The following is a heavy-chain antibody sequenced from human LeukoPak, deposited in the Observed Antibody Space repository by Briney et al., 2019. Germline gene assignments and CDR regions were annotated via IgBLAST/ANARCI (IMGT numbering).Heavy chain of an antibody. J-gene: IGHJ4*02. V-gene: IGHV3-30-3*01. CDR1: GFTFTTYT. Sequence: GGSLRLSCAASGFTFTTYTMHWVRQAPGKGLEWVAVISYDGNNKYYADSLKGRFTISRDNSKNTLYLQMNSLRAEDTAVYYCAREIAAGAYFDSWGQGTLVTVSA. CDR3: AREIAAGAYFDS. D-gene: IGHD6-13*01. CDR2: ISYDGNNK.